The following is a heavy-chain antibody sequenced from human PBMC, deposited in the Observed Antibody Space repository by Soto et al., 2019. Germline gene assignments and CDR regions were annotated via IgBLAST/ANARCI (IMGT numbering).Heavy chain of an antibody. Sequence: SATLSLTCTVSGGSTSSYYWSWIRQPPGKGMEWIGYIYYSGSTNYNPSLKSRVTISVDTSKNQFSLKLSSVAAADTAVYYCASQKGYCSGGNCYLYFDFWGQGTLVTVSS. V-gene: IGHV4-59*01. D-gene: IGHD2-15*01. CDR3: ASQKGYCSGGNCYLYFDF. CDR1: GGSTSSYY. J-gene: IGHJ4*02. CDR2: IYYSGST.